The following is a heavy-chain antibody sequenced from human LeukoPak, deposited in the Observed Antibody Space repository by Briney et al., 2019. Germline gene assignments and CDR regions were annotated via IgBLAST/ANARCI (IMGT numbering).Heavy chain of an antibody. J-gene: IGHJ3*02. CDR3: ARDHGWAAGTKGDAFDI. D-gene: IGHD6-13*01. V-gene: IGHV4-39*07. CDR2: IYYSGST. CDR1: GASISSGSYY. Sequence: SETLSLTCTVSGASISSGSYYWNWIRQPAGKGLEWIGSIYYSGSTYYNPSLKSRVTISVDTSKNQFSLKLSSVTAADTAVYYCARDHGWAAGTKGDAFDIWGQGTMVTVSS.